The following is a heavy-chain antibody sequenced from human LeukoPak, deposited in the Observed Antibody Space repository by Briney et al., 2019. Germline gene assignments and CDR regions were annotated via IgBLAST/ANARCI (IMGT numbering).Heavy chain of an antibody. CDR3: ARWSPRAWFDP. CDR2: IYYSGST. CDR1: GGSFSGYY. Sequence: SETLSLTCAVYGGSFSGYYWSWIRQPPGKGLEWIGYIYYSGSTNYNPSLKSRVTISVDTSKNQFSLKLSSVTAADTAVYYCARWSPRAWFDPWGQGTLVTVSS. J-gene: IGHJ5*02. V-gene: IGHV4-59*08.